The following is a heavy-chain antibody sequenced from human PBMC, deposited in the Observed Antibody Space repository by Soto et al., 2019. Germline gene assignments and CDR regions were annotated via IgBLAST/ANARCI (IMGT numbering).Heavy chain of an antibody. CDR3: ARDPDQGDSSIAACRGGMDV. CDR1: GYTFTSYY. D-gene: IGHD6-6*01. J-gene: IGHJ6*02. Sequence: GASVKVSCKASGYTFTSYYMHWVRQAPGQGLEWMGIINPSGGSTSYAQKFQGRVTMTRDTSTSTVYMELSSLRSEDTAVYYCARDPDQGDSSIAACRGGMDVWGQGTTVTVSS. V-gene: IGHV1-46*01. CDR2: INPSGGST.